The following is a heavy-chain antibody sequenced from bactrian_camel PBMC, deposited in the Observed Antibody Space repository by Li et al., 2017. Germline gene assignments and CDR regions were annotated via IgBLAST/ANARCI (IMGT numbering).Heavy chain of an antibody. CDR1: GYTYR. V-gene: IGHV3S54*01. Sequence: HVQLVESGGALVQPGGSLTLSCAASGYTYRLGWFRQAPGKEREVVARIATGSGNTYYADSVKGRFTISQDNAKNTVYLEMSSLRSEDTALYYCVMNGALFKAWGQGTQVTVS. J-gene: IGHJ6*01. CDR2: IATGSGNT. CDR3: VMNGALFKA.